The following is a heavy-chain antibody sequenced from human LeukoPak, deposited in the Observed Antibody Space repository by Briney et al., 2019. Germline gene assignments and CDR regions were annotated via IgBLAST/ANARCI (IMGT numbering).Heavy chain of an antibody. CDR3: ARDRPYYYGSGSLYGMDV. CDR2: IYTSGST. V-gene: IGHV4-4*07. Sequence: ETLSLTCTVSGGSISSYYWSWIRLPAGKGLEWIGRIYTSGSTNCNPSLKSRVTMSVDTSKNQFSLKLSSVTAADTAVYYCARDRPYYYGSGSLYGMDVWGQGTTVTVSS. CDR1: GGSISSYY. D-gene: IGHD3-10*01. J-gene: IGHJ6*02.